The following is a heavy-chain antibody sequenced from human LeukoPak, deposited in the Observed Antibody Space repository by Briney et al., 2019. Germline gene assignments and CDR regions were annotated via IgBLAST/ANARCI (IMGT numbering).Heavy chain of an antibody. D-gene: IGHD6-13*01. CDR3: ARAIGWQQLCYFQH. V-gene: IGHV3-30*04. CDR1: GFTFSSYA. Sequence: GGSLRLSCAASGFTFSSYAMHWVRQAPGKGLEWVAVISYDGSNKYYADSVKGRFTISRDNSKNTLYLQMNSLRAEDTAVYYCARAIGWQQLCYFQHWGQGTLVTVSS. CDR2: ISYDGSNK. J-gene: IGHJ1*01.